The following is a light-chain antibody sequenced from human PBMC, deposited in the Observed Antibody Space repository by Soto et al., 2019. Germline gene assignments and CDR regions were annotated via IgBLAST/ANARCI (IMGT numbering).Light chain of an antibody. Sequence: ETVLTQSPATLSLSPGERATLSCRASQSVSSYLAWYQQRPGQAPRLLMYDASTRATGISARFSGSGSATDFTLTISSLDPEDFAVYYCQQRGSWPPTFGGGTKVEIK. CDR3: QQRGSWPPT. CDR1: QSVSSY. CDR2: DAS. J-gene: IGKJ4*01. V-gene: IGKV3-11*01.